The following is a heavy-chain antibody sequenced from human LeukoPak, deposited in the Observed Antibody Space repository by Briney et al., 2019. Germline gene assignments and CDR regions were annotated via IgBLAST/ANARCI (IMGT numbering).Heavy chain of an antibody. CDR3: AKDRGSPVVVTAFDY. D-gene: IGHD2-21*02. Sequence: PGGSLRLSCAASGFTFSSYAMTWVRQAPGKGLEWVSTISGSGGSTYNADSVKGRSTISRDNSKNTLYLQMNSLRAEDTAVYYCAKDRGSPVVVTAFDYWGQGTLVTVSS. V-gene: IGHV3-23*01. CDR2: ISGSGGST. J-gene: IGHJ4*02. CDR1: GFTFSSYA.